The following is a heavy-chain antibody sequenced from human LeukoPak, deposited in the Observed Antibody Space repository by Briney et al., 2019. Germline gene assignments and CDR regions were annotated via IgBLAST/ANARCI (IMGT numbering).Heavy chain of an antibody. Sequence: PGGSLRLSCAASGFTFTTYAVGWVRQSPGKGLEWVSSISGGGGGTYYADSAKGRFTISRDNSKSTLYLQMNSLETEDTAVYYCARESYGDYFFDYWGQGTLVTVSS. J-gene: IGHJ4*02. CDR2: ISGGGGGT. D-gene: IGHD4-17*01. V-gene: IGHV3-23*01. CDR3: ARESYGDYFFDY. CDR1: GFTFTTYA.